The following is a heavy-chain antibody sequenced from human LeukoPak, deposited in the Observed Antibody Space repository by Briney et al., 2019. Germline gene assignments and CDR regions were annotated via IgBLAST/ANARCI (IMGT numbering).Heavy chain of an antibody. V-gene: IGHV4-4*07. J-gene: IGHJ5*02. Sequence: SETLSLTCTVSGGSISYAYWSWIRQPAGKGLEWIGRIYTSGATNYNPSLKSRVTISVDTSKNQLSLKLSSVTAADTAVYYCARFSVAAAGTGWFDPWGQGTLVTVSA. CDR1: GGSISYAY. CDR3: ARFSVAAAGTGWFDP. D-gene: IGHD6-13*01. CDR2: IYTSGAT.